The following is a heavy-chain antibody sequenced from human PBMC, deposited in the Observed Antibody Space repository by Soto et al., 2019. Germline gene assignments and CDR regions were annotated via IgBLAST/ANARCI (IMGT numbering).Heavy chain of an antibody. CDR1: GFTFSNYA. V-gene: IGHV3-23*01. D-gene: IGHD3-16*01. CDR2: ISGSGGRS. Sequence: EVQLLDSGGGLVQPGGSLRLSCAASGFTFSNYAMTWVRQGPGKGLEWVSGISGSGGRSYYADSVKGRFTISRDNSKSSWYLQWNGRRAGNTPVYYCAKAYSVWPTRKRYYFASGAQGTLVTVS. J-gene: IGHJ4*02. CDR3: AKAYSVWPTRKRYYFAS.